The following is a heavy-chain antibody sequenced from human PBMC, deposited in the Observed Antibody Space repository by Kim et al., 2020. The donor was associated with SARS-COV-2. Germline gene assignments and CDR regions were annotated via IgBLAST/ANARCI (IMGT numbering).Heavy chain of an antibody. Sequence: GGSLRLSCAGSGFTFSEAWMTWVRRAPGKGLEWDGFIKSKAHGETTDYAASVKGRFTISRDDSENTLYQQMNSLKTEDTAVYYCTTDARSTISAPFEYWGQGTLVTASS. V-gene: IGHV3-15*01. CDR3: TTDARSTISAPFEY. CDR2: IKSKAHGETT. CDR1: GFTFSEAW. J-gene: IGHJ4*02. D-gene: IGHD1-26*01.